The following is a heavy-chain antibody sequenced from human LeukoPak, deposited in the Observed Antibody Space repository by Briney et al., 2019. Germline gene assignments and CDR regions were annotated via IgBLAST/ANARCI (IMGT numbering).Heavy chain of an antibody. D-gene: IGHD1-7*01. CDR3: ARHITGTTRYYYYYMDV. J-gene: IGHJ6*03. V-gene: IGHV5-51*01. CDR1: GYSFTSYW. CDR2: IYPGDSDT. Sequence: GESLKISCKGSGYSFTSYWIGWVRQMPGKGLEWMGIIYPGDSDTRYSPSFQGQVTISADKSISTAYLQWSSLEASDTAMYYCARHITGTTRYYYYYMDVWGKGTTVTVS.